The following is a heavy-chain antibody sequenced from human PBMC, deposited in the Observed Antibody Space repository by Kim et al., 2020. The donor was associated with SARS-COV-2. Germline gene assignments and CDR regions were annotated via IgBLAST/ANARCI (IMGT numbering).Heavy chain of an antibody. V-gene: IGHV4-59*13. CDR2: IYYSGST. Sequence: SETLSLTCTVSGGSISSYYWSWIRQPPGKGLEWIGYIYYSGSTNYNPSLKSRVTISVDTSKNQFSLKLSSVTAADTAVYYCARERSTTTYYYGSGSYSYGMDVWGQGTTVTVSS. CDR3: ARERSTTTYYYGSGSYSYGMDV. J-gene: IGHJ6*02. CDR1: GGSISSYY. D-gene: IGHD3-10*01.